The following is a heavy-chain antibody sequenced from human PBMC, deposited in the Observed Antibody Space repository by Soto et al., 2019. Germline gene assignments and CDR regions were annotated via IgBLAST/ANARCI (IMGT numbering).Heavy chain of an antibody. CDR2: ISSSSSYT. CDR3: ARSRGPHYFDY. D-gene: IGHD3-10*01. Sequence: GGSLRLSCAASGFTFSDYYMSWIRQAPGKGLEWVSYISSSSSYTNYADSVKGRFTISRDNAKNSLYLQMNSLRAEDTAVYYCARSRGPHYFDYWGQGTLVTVSS. CDR1: GFTFSDYY. V-gene: IGHV3-11*03. J-gene: IGHJ4*02.